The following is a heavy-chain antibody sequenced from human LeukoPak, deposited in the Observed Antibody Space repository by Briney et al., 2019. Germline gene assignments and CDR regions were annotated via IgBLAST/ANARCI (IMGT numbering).Heavy chain of an antibody. CDR2: IWYDGSNK. CDR1: GFTFSSYG. D-gene: IGHD3-10*01. CDR3: ARGRYGGSGKGYFDY. Sequence: PGGSLRLSCAASGFTFSSYGMHWVRQAPGKGLEWVAVIWYDGSNKYYADSVKGRFTISRDNAKNSLYLQMSSLRAEDTAVYYCARGRYGGSGKGYFDYWGQGTLVTVSS. V-gene: IGHV3-33*01. J-gene: IGHJ4*02.